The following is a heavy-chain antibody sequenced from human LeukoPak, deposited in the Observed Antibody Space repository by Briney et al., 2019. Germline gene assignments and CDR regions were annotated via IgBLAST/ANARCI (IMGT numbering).Heavy chain of an antibody. J-gene: IGHJ4*02. V-gene: IGHV1-2*06. CDR2: INPNNGGT. CDR1: EYTFTGYY. CDR3: TRGEWELL. Sequence: ASVKVSCKASEYTFTGYYMHWVRQAPGQGLEWMGRINPNNGGTNYAQKFQGRVTVTGDTSISTAYMELSSLRSDDTAVYYCTRGEWELLWGQGTLVTASS. D-gene: IGHD1-26*01.